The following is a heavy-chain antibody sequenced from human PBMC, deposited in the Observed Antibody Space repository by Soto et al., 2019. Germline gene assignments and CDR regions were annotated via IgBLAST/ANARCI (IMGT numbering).Heavy chain of an antibody. CDR3: ALLRHFGEGMGFDS. V-gene: IGHV1-3*01. J-gene: IGHJ5*01. CDR1: GYTFTNYA. Sequence: ASVKVSCKASGYTFTNYAMHWVRQAPGQRLEWMGWINAGNGNAKYSQKFQGRVTITRDTSASTDYMELSSLRSEATAVYSCALLRHFGEGMGFDSWGQGTRVTASS. CDR2: INAGNGNA. D-gene: IGHD3-16*01.